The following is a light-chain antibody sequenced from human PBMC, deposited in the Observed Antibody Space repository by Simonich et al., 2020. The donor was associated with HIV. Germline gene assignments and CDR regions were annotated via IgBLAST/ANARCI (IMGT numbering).Light chain of an antibody. J-gene: IGLJ2*01. V-gene: IGLV2-14*01. Sequence: SALPQPASVSGSPGQSVTISCTGATRDDGNYNYVSWYQQHPGKAPKLMIYEVNKRPSGVPDRFSGSKSGNTASLTISGLQAEDEADYFCSSYSTSSTSVVFGGGTKLTVL. CDR3: SSYSTSSTSVV. CDR1: TRDDGNYNY. CDR2: EVN.